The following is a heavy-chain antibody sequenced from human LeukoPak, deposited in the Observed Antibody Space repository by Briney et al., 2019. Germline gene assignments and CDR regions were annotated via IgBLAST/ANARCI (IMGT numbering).Heavy chain of an antibody. CDR2: IYTSGST. CDR3: ARGYSYVLSTDPYYYFDY. D-gene: IGHD5-18*01. CDR1: GGSISSGSYY. J-gene: IGHJ4*02. Sequence: SETLSLTCTVSGGSISSGSYYWSWIRQPAGKGLEWIGRIYTSGSTNYNPSLKSRVTISVDTSKNQFSLKLSSVTAADTAVYYCARGYSYVLSTDPYYYFDYWGQGTLVTVSS. V-gene: IGHV4-61*02.